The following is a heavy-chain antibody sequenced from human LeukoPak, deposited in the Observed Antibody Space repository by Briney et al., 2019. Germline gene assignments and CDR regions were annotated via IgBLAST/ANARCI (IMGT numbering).Heavy chain of an antibody. Sequence: SETLSLTCAVYGGSFSGYYWSWIRQPPGKGLEWIGEINHSGSTNYNPSLKSRVTISVDTSKNQFSLKLSSVTAADTAVYYCASRCSGGSCYFVGPYFDHWGQGTLVTVS. J-gene: IGHJ4*02. CDR2: INHSGST. D-gene: IGHD2-15*01. V-gene: IGHV4-34*01. CDR1: GGSFSGYY. CDR3: ASRCSGGSCYFVGPYFDH.